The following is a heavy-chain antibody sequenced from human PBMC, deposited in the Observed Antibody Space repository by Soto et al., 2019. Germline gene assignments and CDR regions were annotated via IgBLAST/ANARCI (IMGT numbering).Heavy chain of an antibody. V-gene: IGHV3-23*01. CDR3: ARDPTTVPDPDYYGMDV. CDR2: ITGSGDST. Sequence: PGGSLRLSCAVSGFTFSSHAMSWVRQAPGKGLECVSSITGSGDSTYYADSVKGRFTISRDNSKNTLYLQMNSLRAEDTAVYYCARDPTTVPDPDYYGMDVWGQGTTVTVSS. J-gene: IGHJ6*02. D-gene: IGHD4-4*01. CDR1: GFTFSSHA.